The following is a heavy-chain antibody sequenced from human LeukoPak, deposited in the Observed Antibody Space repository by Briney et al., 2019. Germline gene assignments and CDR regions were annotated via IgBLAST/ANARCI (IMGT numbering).Heavy chain of an antibody. V-gene: IGHV4-59*01. CDR2: IFYSGST. J-gene: IGHJ5*01. D-gene: IGHD3-10*01. CDR3: ARGRARDGSFPWLDS. Sequence: SETLSLTCSVSGDSIGSYYWTWIRQSAGKGLEWIAYIFYSGSTNYSPSLKSRVTISVDTSNNQFSLQLRSVTAADTAIYYCARGRARDGSFPWLDSWGQGTLVTVSS. CDR1: GDSIGSYY.